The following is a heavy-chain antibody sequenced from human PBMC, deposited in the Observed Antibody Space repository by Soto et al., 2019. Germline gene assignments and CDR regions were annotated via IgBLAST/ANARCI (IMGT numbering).Heavy chain of an antibody. J-gene: IGHJ2*01. CDR3: AREAPSRYLVL. V-gene: IGHV4-34*01. CDR2: INHSGST. CDR1: GASFSDSY. Sequence: QVRLQQWGAGLLKPSETLSLTCAVYGASFSDSYWNWIRQPPGKGLEWIGEINHSGSTIYNTSLEGRSIISLDTSRKQFPLKWGSATAADTAVYYCAREAPSRYLVLWCRGTPVTVSS. D-gene: IGHD1-26*01.